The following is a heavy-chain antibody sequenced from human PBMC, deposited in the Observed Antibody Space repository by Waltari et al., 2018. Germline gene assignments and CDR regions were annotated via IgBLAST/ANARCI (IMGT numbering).Heavy chain of an antibody. CDR3: AKDEGNRRAPTFGMDV. CDR1: GFTLTSYT. V-gene: IGHV3-23*01. D-gene: IGHD3-16*01. Sequence: EMQLLESGGGLAQPGGSLRLSCAASGFTLTSYTLNWVRQAPGKGLEWVSLMGGSGRIDYADSVKGRFTISRDNSKNTVFLQMNSLRAEDTAVYYCAKDEGNRRAPTFGMDVWGHGTTVIVS. J-gene: IGHJ6*02. CDR2: MGGSGRI.